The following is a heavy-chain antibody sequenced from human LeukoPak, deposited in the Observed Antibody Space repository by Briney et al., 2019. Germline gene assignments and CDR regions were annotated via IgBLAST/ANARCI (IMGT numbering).Heavy chain of an antibody. CDR3: ARSIAVAGTSRYYYMDV. Sequence: GASVTVSCKASGYTFTSYGISWVRQAPGQGLEWMGWISAYNGNTNYAQKLQGRVTMTTDTSTSTAYMELRSLRSDDTAVYYCARSIAVAGTSRYYYMDVWGKGTTVTISS. CDR1: GYTFTSYG. V-gene: IGHV1-18*01. CDR2: ISAYNGNT. D-gene: IGHD6-19*01. J-gene: IGHJ6*03.